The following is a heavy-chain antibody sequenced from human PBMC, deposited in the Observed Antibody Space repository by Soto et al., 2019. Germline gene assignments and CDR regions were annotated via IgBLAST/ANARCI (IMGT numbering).Heavy chain of an antibody. V-gene: IGHV4-4*02. Sequence: SETLSLTCAVSGGSVSSSNWWSWVRQPPGKGLEWIGEIYHSGSTYYADSVKGRFTIARDNSKNTLYLQMNSLRAEDTAVYYCAKDHELQPAVWGQGTLVTVSS. CDR2: IYHSGST. D-gene: IGHD3-10*01. CDR1: GGSVSSSNW. J-gene: IGHJ4*02. CDR3: AKDHELQPAV.